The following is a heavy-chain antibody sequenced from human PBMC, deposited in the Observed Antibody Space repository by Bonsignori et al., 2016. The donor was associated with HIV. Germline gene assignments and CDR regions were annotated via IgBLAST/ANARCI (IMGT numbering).Heavy chain of an antibody. V-gene: IGHV4-34*01. CDR1: GASFSGYS. Sequence: SETLSLTCAVSGASFSGYSWSWIRQPPGKGLEWIGEINHRGSTNYNPSLKSRVTISVDTSKNQFSLKLSSVTAADTAVYYCARGGGVNGVCPRCIQHWGQGTLVTVSS. CDR2: INHRGST. D-gene: IGHD2-8*01. CDR3: ARGGGVNGVCPRCIQH. J-gene: IGHJ1*01.